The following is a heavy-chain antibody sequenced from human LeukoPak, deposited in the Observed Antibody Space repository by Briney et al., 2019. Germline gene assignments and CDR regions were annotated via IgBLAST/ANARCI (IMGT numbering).Heavy chain of an antibody. V-gene: IGHV3-66*01. D-gene: IGHD6-13*01. CDR1: GFTISSHY. J-gene: IGHJ6*02. Sequence: GGSLRLSCSVSGFTISSHYMAWVRQVPGKGPEWVSLIHSGGSTHYADSVKGRFTISRDNSKNTLYLQMNSLRAEDTAVYYCARDLLNAGIAAAGTSFYYYYGMDVWGQGTTVTVSS. CDR2: IHSGGST. CDR3: ARDLLNAGIAAAGTSFYYYYGMDV.